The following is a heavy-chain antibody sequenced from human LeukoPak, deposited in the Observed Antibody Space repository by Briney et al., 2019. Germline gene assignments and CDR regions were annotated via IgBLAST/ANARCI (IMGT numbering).Heavy chain of an antibody. CDR3: ASRDNDPLFAY. D-gene: IGHD1-1*01. V-gene: IGHV4-31*03. CDR1: GGSISSGGYY. Sequence: SETLSLTCTVSGGSISSGGYYWSWIRQHPGKGLEWIGYIYYSGSTYYNPSLKSRVTISVDTSRNQFSLKLSFVTAADTAVYYCASRDNDPLFAYWGQGTLVTVSS. J-gene: IGHJ4*02. CDR2: IYYSGST.